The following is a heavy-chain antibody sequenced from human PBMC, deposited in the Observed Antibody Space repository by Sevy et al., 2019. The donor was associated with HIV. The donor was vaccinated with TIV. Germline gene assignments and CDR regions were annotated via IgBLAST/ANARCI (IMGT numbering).Heavy chain of an antibody. CDR3: ARHRGGTSCSHAFDI. J-gene: IGHJ3*02. D-gene: IGHD2-2*01. CDR2: INHGGST. V-gene: IGHV4-34*01. Sequence: SETLSLTCAVYGGSFSGYYWSWIRQPPGKGLEWIGEINHGGSTNYNPSLKSRVTISVDTSKNQFSLKLSSVTAADTAVYYCARHRGGTSCSHAFDIWGKGTMVSVSS. CDR1: GGSFSGYY.